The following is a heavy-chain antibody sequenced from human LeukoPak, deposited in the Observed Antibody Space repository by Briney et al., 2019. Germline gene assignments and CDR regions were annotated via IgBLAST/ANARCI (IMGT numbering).Heavy chain of an antibody. CDR2: ISHSGNT. D-gene: IGHD2-8*01. CDR3: ARIYCTNGVCYGGGQYYFDY. V-gene: IGHV4-34*01. CDR1: GGSFSGYY. J-gene: IGHJ4*02. Sequence: SETLSLTCAVYGGSFSGYYWNWIRQPPGKGLEWIGEISHSGNTNYNPSLKSRVTISVDTSKNQFSLKLSSVTAADTAVYYCARIYCTNGVCYGGGQYYFDYWGQGTLVTVSS.